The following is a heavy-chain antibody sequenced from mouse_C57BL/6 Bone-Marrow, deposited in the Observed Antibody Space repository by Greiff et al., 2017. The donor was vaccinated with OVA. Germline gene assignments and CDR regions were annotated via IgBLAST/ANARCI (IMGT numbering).Heavy chain of an antibody. CDR1: DSEVFPIAY. J-gene: IGHJ1*03. CDR2: ILPSIGRT. CDR3: ARSDDYYSGSSHWYFDV. V-gene: IGHV15-2*01. Sequence: VQLQQSGSELRSPGSSVKLSCKDFDSEVFPIAYMSWVRQKPGHGFEWIGGILPSIGRTIYGEKFEDKATLDADTLSNTAYLELNSLTSEDSSIYYCARSDDYYSGSSHWYFDVWGTGTTVTVSS. D-gene: IGHD1-1*01.